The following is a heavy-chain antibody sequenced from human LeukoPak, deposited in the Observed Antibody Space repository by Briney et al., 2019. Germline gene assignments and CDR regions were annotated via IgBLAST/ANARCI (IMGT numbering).Heavy chain of an antibody. CDR1: GFTFSSYA. D-gene: IGHD2-15*01. CDR2: ISYDGSNK. CDR3: ARLVVVVAATHRDAFDI. J-gene: IGHJ3*02. Sequence: PGGSLRLSCAASGFTFSSYAMHWVRQAPGKGLEWVAVISYDGSNKYYADSVKGRFTISRDNSKNTLYLQMNSLRAEDTAVYYCARLVVVVAATHRDAFDIWGQGTMVTVSS. V-gene: IGHV3-30-3*01.